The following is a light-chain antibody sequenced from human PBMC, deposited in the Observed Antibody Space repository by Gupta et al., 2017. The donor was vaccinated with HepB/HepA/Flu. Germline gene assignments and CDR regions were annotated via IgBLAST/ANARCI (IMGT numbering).Light chain of an antibody. V-gene: IGKV1-33*01. CDR3: KVYEYPLAIT. CDR2: DAS. J-gene: IGKJ4*01. CDR1: QDITNY. Sequence: DIQTTQSPYSLSASVGDRVTITCQASQDITNYLNWYQQKPGKATKLLIYDASNLETRVPVRLSGTGSRLDLHFTSRRRQQEDIASYNGKVYEYPLAITFGGGTRVEIK.